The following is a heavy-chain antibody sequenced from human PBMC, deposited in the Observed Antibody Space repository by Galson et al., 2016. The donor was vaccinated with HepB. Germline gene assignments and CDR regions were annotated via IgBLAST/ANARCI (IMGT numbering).Heavy chain of an antibody. J-gene: IGHJ5*02. Sequence: SLRLSCAASGFTFSTYDMHWVRQATGKGLEWVSGVSTSGAGYYAGSVKGRFPISRENAENSVDLQMNSLRAEDTAVYFCARASWSEKSWFDPWDQGTLVTFSS. CDR3: ARASWSEKSWFDP. V-gene: IGHV3-13*01. CDR2: VSTSGAG. CDR1: GFTFSTYD. D-gene: IGHD2-2*01.